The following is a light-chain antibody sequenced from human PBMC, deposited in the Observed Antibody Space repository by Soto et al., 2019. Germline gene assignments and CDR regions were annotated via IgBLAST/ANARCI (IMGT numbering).Light chain of an antibody. CDR1: QSVSSSY. J-gene: IGKJ4*01. Sequence: EIVLTQSPGTLSLSPGERATLSCRASQSVSSSYLAWYQQKPGQAPRLLIYGASSRATGIPDRFSGSGSGTDFTLTIIRLEPEDFSVDYCQQYGSSPRALTFGGGTKVEIK. CDR3: QQYGSSPRALT. V-gene: IGKV3-20*01. CDR2: GAS.